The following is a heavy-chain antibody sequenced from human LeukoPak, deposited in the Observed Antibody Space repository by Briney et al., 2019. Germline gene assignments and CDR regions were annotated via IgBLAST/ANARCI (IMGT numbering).Heavy chain of an antibody. D-gene: IGHD1-26*01. J-gene: IGHJ4*02. CDR2: MYYDGSS. CDR1: GGSINSGTFY. Sequence: SETLSLTCTVSGGSINSGTFYWGWIRQPPGKGLEWIGSMYYDGSSYYNPSLKSRVTTSVDTSRNQFSLKLTSVTAADTAVYFCARRSDSGSDDGEDYFDYWGQGTLVTVSS. CDR3: ARRSDSGSDDGEDYFDY. V-gene: IGHV4-39*01.